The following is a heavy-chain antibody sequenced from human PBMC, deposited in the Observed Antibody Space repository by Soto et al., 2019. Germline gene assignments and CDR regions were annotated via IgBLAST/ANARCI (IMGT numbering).Heavy chain of an antibody. CDR3: AKDERRAARLPGWFDP. V-gene: IGHV3-7*01. D-gene: IGHD6-6*01. J-gene: IGHJ5*02. CDR2: VDQDGSAK. Sequence: VQLVESGGGLVQPGGSLRLSCAASGFAFNRYYMSWVRQAPGKGLEWVATVDQDGSAKYYVDSVKGRFTISRDNAKNSLYVQMNSLRGEDTAVYYCAKDERRAARLPGWFDPWGQGTLVTVSS. CDR1: GFAFNRYY.